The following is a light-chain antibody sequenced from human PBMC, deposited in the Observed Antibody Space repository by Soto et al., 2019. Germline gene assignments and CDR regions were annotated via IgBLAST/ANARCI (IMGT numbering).Light chain of an antibody. V-gene: IGLV2-14*01. CDR1: SSDVGGYNY. CDR2: EVS. Sequence: QSALAQPASMSGSPGQSITISCTGTSSDVGGYNYVSWYQQHPGKVPKLIIYEVSNRPSGVSNRFSGSKSGNTASLTISGLQSDDEADYYCNSYRSGSTLVFGGGTKLPVL. J-gene: IGLJ2*01. CDR3: NSYRSGSTLV.